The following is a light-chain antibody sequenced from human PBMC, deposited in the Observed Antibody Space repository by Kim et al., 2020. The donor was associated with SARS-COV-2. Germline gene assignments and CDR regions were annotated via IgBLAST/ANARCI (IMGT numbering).Light chain of an antibody. Sequence: QTATLTCTGNSNIVGNQGAAWLQQHQGHPPKLLSYRNNNRPSGISERFSASRSGNTASLTITGLQPEDEADYYCSALDSSLSVLWVFGGGTQLTVL. J-gene: IGLJ3*02. CDR1: SNIVGNQG. V-gene: IGLV10-54*02. CDR2: RNN. CDR3: SALDSSLSVLWV.